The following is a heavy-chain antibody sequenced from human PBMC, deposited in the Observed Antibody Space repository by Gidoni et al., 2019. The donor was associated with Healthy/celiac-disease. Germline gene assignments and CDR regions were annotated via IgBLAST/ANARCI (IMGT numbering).Heavy chain of an antibody. CDR3: ARQARYYDSSGDDAFDI. D-gene: IGHD3-22*01. J-gene: IGHJ3*02. Sequence: QLQLQESGPGLVKPSETLSLTCTVSGGSISSSRYYWGWIRQPPGKGLEWIGSIYYSGSTYYNPSLKSRVTISVDTSKNQFSLKLSSVTAADTAVYYCARQARYYDSSGDDAFDIWGQGTMVTVSS. V-gene: IGHV4-39*01. CDR1: GGSISSSRYY. CDR2: IYYSGST.